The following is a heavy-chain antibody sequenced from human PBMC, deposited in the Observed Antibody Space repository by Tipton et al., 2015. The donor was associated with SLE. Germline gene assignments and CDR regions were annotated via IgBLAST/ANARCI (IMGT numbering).Heavy chain of an antibody. D-gene: IGHD6-6*01. V-gene: IGHV4-39*07. Sequence: TLSLTCTASGGSISSSSYYWGWIRQPPGKGLEWIGSIYYRGSTYYNPSLKSRVTISVDTSKNQFSLKLSSVTAADTAVYYCAREGGYSSSSDAFDIWGQGTMVTVSS. CDR2: IYYRGST. CDR3: AREGGYSSSSDAFDI. J-gene: IGHJ3*02. CDR1: GGSISSSSYY.